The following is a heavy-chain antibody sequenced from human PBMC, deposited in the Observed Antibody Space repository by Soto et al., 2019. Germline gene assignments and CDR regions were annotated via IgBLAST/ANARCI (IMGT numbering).Heavy chain of an antibody. J-gene: IGHJ4*02. Sequence: EVQLVETGGGLIQPGGSLRLSCAASGFTVSSSYMSWVRQAPGRGLEWVSTIFSGGTTHYADSVQGRFTISRDSSKNTLFLQLNSLRAEDTAIYYCARETVPPSYDYYDCWGQGTQVTVSS. CDR1: GFTVSSSY. CDR3: ARETVPPSYDYYDC. D-gene: IGHD4-4*01. V-gene: IGHV3-53*02. CDR2: IFSGGTT.